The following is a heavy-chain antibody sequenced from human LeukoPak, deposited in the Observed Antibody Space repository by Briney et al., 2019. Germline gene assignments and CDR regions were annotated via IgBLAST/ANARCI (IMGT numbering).Heavy chain of an antibody. CDR3: AKGWTTVDY. D-gene: IGHD4-11*01. J-gene: IGHJ4*02. CDR1: GFSFRKYG. CDR2: ISYDGINK. V-gene: IGHV3-30*18. Sequence: GGSQRLSCAAYGFSFRKYGMQWVREAPGRGLEWVAAISYDGINKYYTDSVKGRFTISTDNSNNTLYLHMHSLRAHDTAVYYCAKGWTTVDYWGQGTQVTVSS.